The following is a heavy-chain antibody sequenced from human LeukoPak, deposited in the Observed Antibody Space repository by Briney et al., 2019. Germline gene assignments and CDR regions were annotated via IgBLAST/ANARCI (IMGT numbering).Heavy chain of an antibody. CDR3: ARKETYYDMEEAWFDP. Sequence: ASVKVSCKASGYTFTSYGISWVRQAPGQGLEWMGWISAYNGNTNYAQKLQGRVTMTTDTSTSTAYMELRSLRSDDTAVYYCARKETYYDMEEAWFDPWGQGTLVTVSS. V-gene: IGHV1-18*01. CDR2: ISAYNGNT. J-gene: IGHJ5*02. D-gene: IGHD3-9*01. CDR1: GYTFTSYG.